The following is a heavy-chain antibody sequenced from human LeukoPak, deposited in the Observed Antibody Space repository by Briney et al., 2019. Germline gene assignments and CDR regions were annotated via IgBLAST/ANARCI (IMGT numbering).Heavy chain of an antibody. CDR1: GFTFSSYS. V-gene: IGHV3-23*01. D-gene: IGHD6-13*01. J-gene: IGHJ4*02. CDR3: ARVMRGRSSWRAHYFDY. CDR2: ISSSGGST. Sequence: PGGSLRLSCAASGFTFSSYSMNWVRQAPGKGLEWVSAISSSGGSTYYADSVKGRFTISRDNSKNTLYLQMNSLRAEDTAVYYCARVMRGRSSWRAHYFDYWGQGTLVTVSS.